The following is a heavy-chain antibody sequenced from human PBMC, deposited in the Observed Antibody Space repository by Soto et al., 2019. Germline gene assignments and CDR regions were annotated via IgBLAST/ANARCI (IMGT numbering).Heavy chain of an antibody. D-gene: IGHD3-22*01. CDR2: ISAYNGNT. CDR3: ASAVDYYDSSGYYTHEYFQH. V-gene: IGHV1-18*01. Sequence: GASVKVSCTASGYRYTSYGISWVRQAPGQGLEWLGWISAYNGNTNYAQKIQGRVTMTTDTSTSTAYMELRSLRSDDTAVYYCASAVDYYDSSGYYTHEYFQHWGQGTLVTVSS. CDR1: GYRYTSYG. J-gene: IGHJ1*01.